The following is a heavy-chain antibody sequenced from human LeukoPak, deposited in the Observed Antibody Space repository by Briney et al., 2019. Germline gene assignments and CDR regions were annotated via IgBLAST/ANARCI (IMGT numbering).Heavy chain of an antibody. D-gene: IGHD6-6*01. J-gene: IGHJ5*02. V-gene: IGHV4-4*07. CDR2: IYTSGSA. Sequence: KSSETLSLTCTVSGGSISGYYYNWIRQPPGKGLEWIGRIYTSGSANYNPSLKSRVTMSVNTSKNQFSLNLSSVTAADSAVYYCARQGQYISSSLSWFDPWGQGILVTVSS. CDR3: ARQGQYISSSLSWFDP. CDR1: GGSISGYY.